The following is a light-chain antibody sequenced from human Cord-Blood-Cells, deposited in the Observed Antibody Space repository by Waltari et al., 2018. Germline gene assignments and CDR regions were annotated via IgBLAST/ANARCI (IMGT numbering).Light chain of an antibody. Sequence: EIVLTQSPGTLSLSPGERATPYCRASQSVSSSYLAWYQQKPGQSPRLLIYGASSRATGIPDRFSGSGSGTDFTLTISRLEPEDFAVYYCQQYGSSPRTFGQGTKVEIK. V-gene: IGKV3-20*01. CDR3: QQYGSSPRT. J-gene: IGKJ1*01. CDR2: GAS. CDR1: QSVSSSY.